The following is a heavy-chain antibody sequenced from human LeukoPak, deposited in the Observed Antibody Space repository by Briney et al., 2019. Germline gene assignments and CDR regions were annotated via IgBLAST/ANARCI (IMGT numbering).Heavy chain of an antibody. CDR3: ARGHDYGGNPYYFDY. Sequence: KASETLSLTCAVYGGSFSGYYWSWIRQPPGKGLEWIGEINHGGSTNYNPSLKSRVTISVDTSKNQFSLKLSSVTAADTAVYYCARGHDYGGNPYYFDYRGQGTLVTVSS. V-gene: IGHV4-34*01. D-gene: IGHD4-23*01. J-gene: IGHJ4*02. CDR2: INHGGST. CDR1: GGSFSGYY.